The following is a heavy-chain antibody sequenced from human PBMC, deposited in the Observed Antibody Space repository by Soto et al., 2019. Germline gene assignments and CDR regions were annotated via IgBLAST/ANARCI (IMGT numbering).Heavy chain of an antibody. J-gene: IGHJ4*02. V-gene: IGHV3-33*01. CDR3: ARDGGDYERGSLGY. CDR2: IWYDGSNK. Sequence: QVQLVESGGGVVQPGRSLRLSCAASGFTFSSYGMHWVRQAPGKGLEWVAVIWYDGSNKYYADSVKGRFTISRDNSKNTMYLQMNSLRAEDTDVYYCARDGGDYERGSLGYWGQGPLVTVSS. D-gene: IGHD2-21*02. CDR1: GFTFSSYG.